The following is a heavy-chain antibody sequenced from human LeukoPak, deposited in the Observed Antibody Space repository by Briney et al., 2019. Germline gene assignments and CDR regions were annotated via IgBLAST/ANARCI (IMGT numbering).Heavy chain of an antibody. J-gene: IGHJ5*02. Sequence: SETLSLTCTVSGGYISSGDYYWGWIRQSPGKGLEWIGYIHYSGTTYYNPSLKSRLTISVDTSKNQFSLKLNSVTAADTAVYYCARDVLWFGRNWFDPWGQGTLVTVSS. V-gene: IGHV4-30-4*01. CDR1: GGYISSGDYY. D-gene: IGHD3-10*01. CDR2: IHYSGTT. CDR3: ARDVLWFGRNWFDP.